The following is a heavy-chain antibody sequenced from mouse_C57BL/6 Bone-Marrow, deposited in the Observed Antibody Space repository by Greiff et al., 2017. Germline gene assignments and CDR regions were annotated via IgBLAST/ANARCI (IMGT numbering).Heavy chain of an antibody. D-gene: IGHD1-1*01. Sequence: QVTLKESGPGILQPSQTLSLTCSFSGFSLSTFGMGVGWIRQPSGKGLEWLAHIWWDEDKYYNPALKSRLPFSKDTSKTQVFLKIANVDTADTATYYCARIYYYGSSPYAMDYWGQGTSVTVSS. J-gene: IGHJ4*01. CDR3: ARIYYYGSSPYAMDY. V-gene: IGHV8-8*01. CDR1: GFSLSTFGMG. CDR2: IWWDEDK.